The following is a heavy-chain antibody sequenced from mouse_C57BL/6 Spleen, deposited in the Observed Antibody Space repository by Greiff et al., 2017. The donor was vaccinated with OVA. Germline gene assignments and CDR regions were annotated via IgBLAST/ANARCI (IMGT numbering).Heavy chain of an antibody. J-gene: IGHJ4*01. Sequence: EVKLVESGGGLVQPKGSLKLSCAASGFSFNTYAMNWVRQAPGKGLEWVARIRSKSNNYATYYADSVKDRFTISRDDSESMLYLQMNNLKTEDTAMHYCVRDSSGYAMDYWGQGTSVTVSS. CDR3: VRDSSGYAMDY. D-gene: IGHD3-2*02. CDR1: GFSFNTYA. V-gene: IGHV10-1*01. CDR2: IRSKSNNYAT.